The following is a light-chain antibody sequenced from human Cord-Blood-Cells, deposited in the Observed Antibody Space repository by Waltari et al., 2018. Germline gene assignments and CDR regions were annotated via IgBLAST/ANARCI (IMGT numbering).Light chain of an antibody. CDR1: QSVSSSY. CDR3: QQYGSSPPWT. CDR2: GAS. V-gene: IGKV3-20*01. J-gene: IGKJ1*01. Sequence: EIVLTQSPGTLSLSPVERATLSCRASQSVSSSYLAWYQQKPGQAPRLLIYGASSRATGIPDRFSGSGSGTDFTLTISGLEPEDFAVDYCQQYGSSPPWTFGQGTKVEIK.